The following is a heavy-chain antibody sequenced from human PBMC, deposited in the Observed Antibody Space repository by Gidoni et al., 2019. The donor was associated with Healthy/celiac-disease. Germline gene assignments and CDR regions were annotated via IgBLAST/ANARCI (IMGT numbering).Heavy chain of an antibody. V-gene: IGHV3-30*04. CDR3: ARDCSSSWEGPTFDY. Sequence: QVQLVESGGGVVQPGRSLRLSCAASGFTFSSYAMHWVRQAPGKGLEWVAVISYDGSNKYYADSVKGRFTISRDNSKNTLYLQMNSLRAEDTAVYYCARDCSSSWEGPTFDYWGQGTLVTVSS. CDR1: GFTFSSYA. CDR2: ISYDGSNK. J-gene: IGHJ4*02. D-gene: IGHD6-13*01.